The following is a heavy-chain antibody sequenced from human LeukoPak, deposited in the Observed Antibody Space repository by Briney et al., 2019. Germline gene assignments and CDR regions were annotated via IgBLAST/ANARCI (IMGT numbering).Heavy chain of an antibody. D-gene: IGHD3-3*01. CDR3: ASRSSIWSGYQDTLYYFDS. J-gene: IGHJ4*02. Sequence: PSETLTLTCTVSGGSISSYYWSWIRQPPGKRLEWIGHIYYSGSTNYNPSLKSRVTISVDTSKNQFSLKLSSVTAADTAVYYCASRSSIWSGYQDTLYYFDSWGQGTLVTVSS. V-gene: IGHV4-59*01. CDR1: GGSISSYY. CDR2: IYYSGST.